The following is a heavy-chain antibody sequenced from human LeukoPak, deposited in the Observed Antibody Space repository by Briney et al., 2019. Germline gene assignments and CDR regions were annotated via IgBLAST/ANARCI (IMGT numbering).Heavy chain of an antibody. J-gene: IGHJ4*02. CDR1: GGSFSGYY. D-gene: IGHD1-1*01. CDR2: INHSGST. V-gene: IGHV4-34*01. CDR3: IVGNDWVLR. Sequence: PSETLSLTCAVYGGSFSGYYWSWIRQPPGKGLEWIGEINHSGSTNYNPSLKSRVTISVDTSKNQFSLKLSSVTAADTAVYYCIVGNDWVLRWGQGTLVTVSS.